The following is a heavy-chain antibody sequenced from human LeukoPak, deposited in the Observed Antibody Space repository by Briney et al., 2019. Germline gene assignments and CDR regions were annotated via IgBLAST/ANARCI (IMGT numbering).Heavy chain of an antibody. CDR2: ISHDGSKR. CDR1: GFTFGSYD. CDR3: AKGFTNTLDN. D-gene: IGHD2-8*01. V-gene: IGHV3-30*18. Sequence: GRSLRLSCAASGFTFGSYDMHWVRQAPGKGLEWVALISHDGSKRYYGDSVQGRFAISRDNSKKSLYLQMNSLRPEDTAVYYCAKGFTNTLDNCGQGTLVTVSS. J-gene: IGHJ4*02.